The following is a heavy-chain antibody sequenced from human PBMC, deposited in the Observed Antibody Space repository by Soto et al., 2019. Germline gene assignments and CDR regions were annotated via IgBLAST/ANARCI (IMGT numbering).Heavy chain of an antibody. CDR2: ICYSGST. V-gene: IGHV4-31*03. D-gene: IGHD2-21*02. CDR3: ARDPDDSTDAFDI. CDR1: GGSISSDDYC. J-gene: IGHJ3*02. Sequence: QVQLQESGPGLVKPSQTLSLMCTVSGGSISSDDYCWNWIRQHPGKGLEWIGYICYSGSTYYNPSLXXRXTISVDTSKNQFSLKLSSVTAADTAVYYCARDPDDSTDAFDIWGQGTMVTVSS.